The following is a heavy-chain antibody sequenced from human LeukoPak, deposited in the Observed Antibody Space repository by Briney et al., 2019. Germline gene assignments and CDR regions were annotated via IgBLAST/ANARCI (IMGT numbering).Heavy chain of an antibody. V-gene: IGHV4-59*01. CDR3: ARDRSSSWYMADPYIQILDAFDI. D-gene: IGHD6-13*01. CDR2: IYYSGST. J-gene: IGHJ3*02. Sequence: SETLSLTCTVSGGSISSYYWSWIRQPPGKGLEWIGYIYYSGSTNYNPSLKSRVTISVDTSKNQFSLKLSSVTAADTAVYYCARDRSSSWYMADPYIQILDAFDIWGQGTMVTVSS. CDR1: GGSISSYY.